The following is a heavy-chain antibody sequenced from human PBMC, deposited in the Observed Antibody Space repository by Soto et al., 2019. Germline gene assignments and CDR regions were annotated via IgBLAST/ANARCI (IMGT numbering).Heavy chain of an antibody. V-gene: IGHV3-33*08. D-gene: IGHD6-19*01. CDR3: ARGLGIAVAGTMDWFDP. CDR1: GFTFSSYG. CDR2: IWYDGSNK. J-gene: IGHJ5*02. Sequence: PGGSLRLSCAASGFTFSSYGMHWVRQAPGKGLEWVAVIWYDGSNKYYADSVKGRFTISRDNSKNTLYLQMNSLRAEDTAVYYCARGLGIAVAGTMDWFDPWGQGTLVTVSS.